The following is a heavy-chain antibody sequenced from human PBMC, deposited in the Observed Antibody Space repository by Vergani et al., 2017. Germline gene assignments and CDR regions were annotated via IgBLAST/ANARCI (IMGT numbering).Heavy chain of an antibody. CDR3: ARDRGIQLWYPFDY. D-gene: IGHD5-18*01. J-gene: IGHJ4*02. Sequence: QVQLQESGPGLVKPSQTLSLTCTVSGGSISSGDYYWNWIRQPPGKGLEWIGYIYYSGSTYYNPSLNSRVTISVDTSKNQFALKLRSVTAADTAVYYCARDRGIQLWYPFDYWGQGTLVTVSS. V-gene: IGHV4-30-4*08. CDR1: GGSISSGDYY. CDR2: IYYSGST.